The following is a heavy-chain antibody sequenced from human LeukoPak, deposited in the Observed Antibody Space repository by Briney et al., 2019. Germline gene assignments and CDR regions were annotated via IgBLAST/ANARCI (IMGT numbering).Heavy chain of an antibody. CDR2: MNPNSGNT. D-gene: IGHD1-26*01. CDR3: ARGWDVDRDGAFDV. CDR1: GYTFTSLD. Sequence: GASVAVSCKAAGYTFTSLDINWERQATGQGLAWMGWMNPNSGNTGDAQKFQGRVTMTRDTPVDAADMERNSLIAEDTAMYYCARGWDVDRDGAFDVGGQGTMVTVSP. J-gene: IGHJ3*01. V-gene: IGHV1-8*01.